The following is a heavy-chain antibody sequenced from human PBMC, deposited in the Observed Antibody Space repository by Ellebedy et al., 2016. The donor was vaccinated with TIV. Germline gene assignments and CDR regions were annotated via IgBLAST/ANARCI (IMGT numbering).Heavy chain of an antibody. V-gene: IGHV1-2*02. CDR3: ARVLVATSNYGMDV. D-gene: IGHD5-12*01. J-gene: IGHJ6*02. Sequence: ASVKVSCKASGYTFTAFYMHWVRQAPGQGLEWMGWINFNSGATEYIQNFQGRVTMIRDTSTSTVYMELSSLTSDDTAVYYCARVLVATSNYGMDVWGQGTTVTVSS. CDR2: INFNSGAT. CDR1: GYTFTAFY.